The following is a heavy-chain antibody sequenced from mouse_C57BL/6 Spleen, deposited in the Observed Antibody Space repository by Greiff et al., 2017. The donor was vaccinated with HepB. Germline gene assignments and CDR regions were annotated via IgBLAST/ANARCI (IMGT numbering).Heavy chain of an antibody. CDR2: IYPRSGNT. CDR1: GYTFTSYG. D-gene: IGHD2-3*01. CDR3: ARESFYDGYYDYAMDY. Sequence: VKLVESGAELARPGASVKLSCKASGYTFTSYGISWVKQRTGQGLEWIGEIYPRSGNTYYNEKFKGKATLTADKSSSTAYMELRSLTSEDSAVYFCARESFYDGYYDYAMDYWGQGTSVTVSS. J-gene: IGHJ4*01. V-gene: IGHV1-81*01.